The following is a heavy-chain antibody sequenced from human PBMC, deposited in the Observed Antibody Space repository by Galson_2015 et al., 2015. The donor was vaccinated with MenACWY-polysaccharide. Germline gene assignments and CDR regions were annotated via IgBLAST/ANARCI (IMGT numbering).Heavy chain of an antibody. CDR1: GFTFITHY. J-gene: IGHJ5*02. CDR2: INSDGSVK. D-gene: IGHD2-15*01. CDR3: VRDWWTLEA. Sequence: SLRLSCAVSGFTFITHYMHWVRQDLGKGLLWVSHINSDGSVKIYADSVKGRFTISRDNAKNTLYLQMNNLRAEDTAVYYCVRDWWTLEAWGQGTPVTVSS. V-gene: IGHV3-74*01.